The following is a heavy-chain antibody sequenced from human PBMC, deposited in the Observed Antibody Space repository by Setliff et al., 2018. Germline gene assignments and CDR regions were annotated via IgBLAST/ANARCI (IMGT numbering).Heavy chain of an antibody. CDR3: TRRPRGRAAFDI. Sequence: SLTCTVSGGSISTSSHHWVWIRQSPGEGLEWIGTIYSSGTTYYNLSLKSRVTISLDTSKSQFSLNLGSVTAADTAVYYCTRRPRGRAAFDIWGQGTMVTVSS. J-gene: IGHJ3*02. CDR2: IYSSGTT. CDR1: GGSISTSSHH. V-gene: IGHV4-39*01. D-gene: IGHD3-10*01.